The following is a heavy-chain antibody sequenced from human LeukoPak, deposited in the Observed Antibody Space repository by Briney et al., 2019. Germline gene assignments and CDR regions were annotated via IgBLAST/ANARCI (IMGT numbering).Heavy chain of an antibody. V-gene: IGHV1-2*02. D-gene: IGHD3-16*02. CDR1: GYTFTGYY. J-gene: IGHJ4*02. CDR3: ARADLSPTYDYVWGSYRYGYFDY. Sequence: ASVKVSXKASGYTFTGYYMHWVRQAPGQGLEWMGWISRNSGGTNYAQKFQGRVTMTRDTSISTVYMELSRLRSDDTAVYYCARADLSPTYDYVWGSYRYGYFDYWGQGTLVTVSS. CDR2: ISRNSGGT.